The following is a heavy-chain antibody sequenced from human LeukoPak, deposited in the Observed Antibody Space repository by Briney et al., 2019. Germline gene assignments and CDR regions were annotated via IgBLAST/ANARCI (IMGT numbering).Heavy chain of an antibody. V-gene: IGHV4-59*01. CDR2: IYYSGST. Sequence: SETLSLTCTVSGGSISSYYWSWIRQPPGKGLEWIGYIYYSGSTNYNPSLKSRVTISVDTSKNQFPLKLSSVTAADTAVYYCARAGSSWYSDYWGQGTLVTVSS. CDR1: GGSISSYY. J-gene: IGHJ4*02. CDR3: ARAGSSWYSDY. D-gene: IGHD6-13*01.